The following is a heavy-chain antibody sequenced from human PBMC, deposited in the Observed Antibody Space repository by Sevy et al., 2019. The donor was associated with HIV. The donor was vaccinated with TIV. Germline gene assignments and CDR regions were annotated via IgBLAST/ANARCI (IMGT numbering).Heavy chain of an antibody. V-gene: IGHV4-4*02. CDR3: AREGTATSFDY. D-gene: IGHD1-26*01. Sequence: SETLSLTCAVSGDSFSNNNWWSWLRQSPGKGLEWIGEVSYDERVNYNPPLGSRVAIFLDKSKKQISLRLTFVTAADTAVYYCAREGTATSFDYWAQGSLVTVSS. CDR2: VSYDERV. CDR1: GDSFSNNNW. J-gene: IGHJ4*02.